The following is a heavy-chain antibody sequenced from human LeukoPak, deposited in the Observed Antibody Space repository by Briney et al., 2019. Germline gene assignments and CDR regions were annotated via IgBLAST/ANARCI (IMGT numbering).Heavy chain of an antibody. V-gene: IGHV3-11*06. Sequence: PGGSLRLSCAASGFTFSDYYMSWIRQAPGKGLEWVSSISSSGDYKYYADSLKGRFTISRDNAKNSLYLQMNSLRAEDTAVYYCARSNDFWSGHFDYWGQGSLVTVSS. CDR3: ARSNDFWSGHFDY. J-gene: IGHJ4*02. D-gene: IGHD3-3*01. CDR2: ISSSGDYK. CDR1: GFTFSDYY.